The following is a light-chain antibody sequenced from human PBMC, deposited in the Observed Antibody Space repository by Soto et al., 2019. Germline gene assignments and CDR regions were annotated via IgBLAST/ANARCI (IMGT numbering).Light chain of an antibody. CDR3: HYYGGSPT. CDR1: QTFVSTY. Sequence: ELVLTQSPGTLSLSPGHRATLSCRASQTFVSTYLAWYQQKPGQAPRLLIYDASNRATGIPDRFSGSGSGPDVSLTISRLEPDDFAVYYCHYYGGSPTFGGGTKVEV. J-gene: IGKJ4*01. V-gene: IGKV3-20*01. CDR2: DAS.